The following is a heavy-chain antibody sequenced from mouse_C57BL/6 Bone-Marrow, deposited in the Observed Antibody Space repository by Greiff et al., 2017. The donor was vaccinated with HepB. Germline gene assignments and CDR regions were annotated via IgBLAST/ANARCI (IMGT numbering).Heavy chain of an antibody. CDR1: GYSFTDYN. D-gene: IGHD1-1*01. J-gene: IGHJ2*01. Sequence: VHVKQSGPELVKPGASVKISCKASGYSFTDYNMNWVKQSNGKSLEWIGVINPNYGTTSYNQKFKGKATLTVDQSSSTAYMQLNSLTSEDSAVYYCAREGVITTVVAYYFDYWGQGTTLTVSS. CDR3: AREGVITTVVAYYFDY. V-gene: IGHV1-39*01. CDR2: INPNYGTT.